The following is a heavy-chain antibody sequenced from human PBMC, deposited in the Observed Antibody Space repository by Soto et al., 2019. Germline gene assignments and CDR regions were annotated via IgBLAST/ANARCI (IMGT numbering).Heavy chain of an antibody. D-gene: IGHD2-15*01. CDR1: GGTFSSYA. CDR3: ARDLQDGGYCSGGSCNWFDP. J-gene: IGHJ5*02. Sequence: GASVKVSCKASGGTFSSYAISWVRQAPGQGLEWMGGIIPIFGTANYAQKFQGRVTITADESTSTAYMELSSLRSEDTAVYYCARDLQDGGYCSGGSCNWFDPWGQGTLVTSPQ. V-gene: IGHV1-69*13. CDR2: IIPIFGTA.